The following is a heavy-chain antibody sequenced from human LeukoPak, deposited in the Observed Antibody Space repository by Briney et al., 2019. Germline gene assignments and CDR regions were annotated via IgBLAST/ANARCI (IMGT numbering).Heavy chain of an antibody. V-gene: IGHV3-48*03. CDR2: ISTGTYI. CDR1: GFTFSRFE. D-gene: IGHD6-6*01. J-gene: IGHJ4*02. CDR3: ARDKGTSYLSSFDY. Sequence: QPGGSLRLSCVASGFTFSRFEMNWVRQAPGKGLEWISHISTGTYIAYTDSVKGRFTISRDNSKNTLYLQMNSLRAADTAVYYCARDKGTSYLSSFDYWGQGTLVTVSS.